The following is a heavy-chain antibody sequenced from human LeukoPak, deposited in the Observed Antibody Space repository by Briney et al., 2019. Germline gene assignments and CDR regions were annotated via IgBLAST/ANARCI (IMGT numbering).Heavy chain of an antibody. CDR3: ARDQGTMVRGVPADY. D-gene: IGHD3-10*01. J-gene: IGHJ4*02. CDR1: GFTFNNYA. Sequence: PGGSLRLSCAASGFTFNNYAMNWVRQAPGKGLEWVSAISGTSSYVHYADSVKGRFTISRDNAKSSLYLQMNTLRAEDTAVCYCARDQGTMVRGVPADYWDQGTLVTVSS. V-gene: IGHV3-21*06. CDR2: ISGTSSYV.